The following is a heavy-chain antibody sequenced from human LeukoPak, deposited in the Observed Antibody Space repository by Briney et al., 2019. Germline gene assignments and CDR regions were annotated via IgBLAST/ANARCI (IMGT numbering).Heavy chain of an antibody. Sequence: SETLSLTCTVSGGSISSSSYYWGWIRQPPGKGLEWIGSIYYSGSTYYNPSLKSRVTISVDTSKNQFSLKLSSVTAADTAVYYCARYRTMTLGPYAFDIWGQGTMVTVSS. D-gene: IGHD3-22*01. CDR3: ARYRTMTLGPYAFDI. CDR1: GGSISSSSYY. CDR2: IYYSGST. V-gene: IGHV4-39*07. J-gene: IGHJ3*02.